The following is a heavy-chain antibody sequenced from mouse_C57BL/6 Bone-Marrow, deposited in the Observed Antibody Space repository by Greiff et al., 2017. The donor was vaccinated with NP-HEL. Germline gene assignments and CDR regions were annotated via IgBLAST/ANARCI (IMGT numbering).Heavy chain of an antibody. Sequence: EVKLMESGGGLVKPGGSLKLSCAASGFTFSSYTMSWVRQTPEKRLEWVATISGGGGNTYYPDSVKGRFTISRDNAKNTLYLQMSSLRSEDTALYYCARQGYAWYFDVWGTGTTVTVSS. V-gene: IGHV5-9*01. J-gene: IGHJ1*03. CDR3: ARQGYAWYFDV. D-gene: IGHD3-1*01. CDR1: GFTFSSYT. CDR2: ISGGGGNT.